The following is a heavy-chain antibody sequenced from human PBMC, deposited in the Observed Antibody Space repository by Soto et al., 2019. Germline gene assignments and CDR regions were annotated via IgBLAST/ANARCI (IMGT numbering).Heavy chain of an antibody. CDR2: IYRGGIT. J-gene: IGHJ4*02. V-gene: IGHV3-53*01. Sequence: TGGSLRLCWAASGVTGSGNDMSWVRQAPGKGLEWVSVIYRGGITFYADSVKGRFTISRDNSKNTLYLQMNSLRAEDTAVYYCARGVGGYEHLWYFDYWGQGTLVTVSS. CDR1: GVTGSGND. D-gene: IGHD5-12*01. CDR3: ARGVGGYEHLWYFDY.